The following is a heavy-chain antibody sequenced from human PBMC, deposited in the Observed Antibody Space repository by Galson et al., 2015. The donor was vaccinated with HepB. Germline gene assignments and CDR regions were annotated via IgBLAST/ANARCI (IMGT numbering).Heavy chain of an antibody. CDR3: ARELRDYGNYYYGMDV. Sequence: SVKVSCKASGGTFSSYTISWVRQAPGQGLEWMGRIIPILGIANYAQKFQGRVTITADKSTSTAYMELSSLRSEDTAVYYCARELRDYGNYYYGMDVWGQGTTVTVSS. J-gene: IGHJ6*02. D-gene: IGHD4-17*01. V-gene: IGHV1-69*04. CDR1: GGTFSSYT. CDR2: IIPILGIA.